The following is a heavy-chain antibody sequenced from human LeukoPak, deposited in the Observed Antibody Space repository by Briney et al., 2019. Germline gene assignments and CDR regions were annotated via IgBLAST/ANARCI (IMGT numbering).Heavy chain of an antibody. J-gene: IGHJ3*02. CDR1: GGSISGHY. V-gene: IGHV4-59*08. D-gene: IGHD6-25*01. Sequence: SETLSLTCTVSGGSISGHYWSWIRQPPGKGLEWIGFIYYSGSTNHNPSLKSRVTTSVDTSKNQLSLKLSSVTAADTAVYYCARSAIDAFDIWGQGTMVTVSS. CDR3: ARSAIDAFDI. CDR2: IYYSGST.